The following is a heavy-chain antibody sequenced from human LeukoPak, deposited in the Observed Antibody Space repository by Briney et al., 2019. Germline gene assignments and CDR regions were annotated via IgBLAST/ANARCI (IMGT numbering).Heavy chain of an antibody. V-gene: IGHV3-33*01. CDR1: GYTFSSYG. J-gene: IGHJ3*02. CDR3: ARDRIPRITISHAFDI. D-gene: IGHD3-10*01. CDR2: IWYDGSNK. Sequence: SCKASGYTFSSYGMHWVRQAPGKGLEWVAVIWYDGSNKYYADSVKGRFTISRDNSKNTLYLQMNSLRAEDTAVYYCARDRIPRITISHAFDIWGQGTMVTVSS.